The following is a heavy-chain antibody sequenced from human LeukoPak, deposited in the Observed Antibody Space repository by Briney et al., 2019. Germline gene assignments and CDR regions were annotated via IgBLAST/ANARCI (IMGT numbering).Heavy chain of an antibody. V-gene: IGHV3-53*01. CDR2: IYSGGST. D-gene: IGHD3-10*01. J-gene: IGHJ4*02. Sequence: GGSLRLSCAASGFTVSSNYMSWVRQAPGKGLEWVSVIYSGGSTYYADSVKGRFTISRDNSKNTLYLQMNSLRAEDTAVYYCASRITRFGELFSHYWGQGTLVTVSS. CDR3: ASRITRFGELFSHY. CDR1: GFTVSSNY.